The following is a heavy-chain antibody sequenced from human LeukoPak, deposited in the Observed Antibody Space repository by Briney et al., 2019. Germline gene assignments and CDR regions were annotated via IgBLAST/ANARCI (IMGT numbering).Heavy chain of an antibody. D-gene: IGHD3-16*02. Sequence: SETLSLTCTVSGGSLSSYYWSWIRQPAGKGLEWIGRIYTSGSTNYNPSLKSRVTMSVDTSKNQFSLKLSSVTAADTAVYYCASGYDYVWRSYRLDYWGQGTLVTVSS. CDR1: GGSLSSYY. J-gene: IGHJ4*02. CDR2: IYTSGST. V-gene: IGHV4-4*07. CDR3: ASGYDYVWRSYRLDY.